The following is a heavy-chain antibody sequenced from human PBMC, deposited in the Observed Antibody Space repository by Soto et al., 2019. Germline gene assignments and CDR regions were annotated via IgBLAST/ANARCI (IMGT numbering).Heavy chain of an antibody. CDR1: GYSFSNYW. CDR2: IYPGDSDT. D-gene: IGHD1-7*01. V-gene: IGHV5-51*01. Sequence: PGESLKISCKGSGYSFSNYWIGWVRQMPGKGLEWMGIIYPGDSDTKYSPSFQGQVTISADKSISTAYLQWSSLKASDTAMYYCAKSITGTTYNFDYWGQGTLVTVSS. CDR3: AKSITGTTYNFDY. J-gene: IGHJ4*02.